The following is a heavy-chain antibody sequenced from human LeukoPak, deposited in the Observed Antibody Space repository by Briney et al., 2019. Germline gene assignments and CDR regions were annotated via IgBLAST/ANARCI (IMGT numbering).Heavy chain of an antibody. Sequence: ASVRVSCKASGYTFTGYYMHWVRQAPGQGLEWMGWINPNSGGTNYAQKFQGRVTMTRDTSISTAYMELSRLRSDDTAVYYCARDIVMVTYWFDPWGQGTLVTVSS. CDR1: GYTFTGYY. D-gene: IGHD5-18*01. V-gene: IGHV1-2*02. J-gene: IGHJ5*02. CDR3: ARDIVMVTYWFDP. CDR2: INPNSGGT.